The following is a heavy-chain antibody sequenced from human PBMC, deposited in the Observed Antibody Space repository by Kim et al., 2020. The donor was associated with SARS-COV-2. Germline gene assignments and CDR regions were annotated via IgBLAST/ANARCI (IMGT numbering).Heavy chain of an antibody. D-gene: IGHD6-13*01. V-gene: IGHV3-23*01. CDR3: AKAGQRLVWGYFDY. CDR2: ISAGGDRT. Sequence: GGSLRLSCTVSGFTFSSYAMTWVRQAPGKGLEWVSGISAGGDRTYYADSVKGRFTISRDNSKNTLYLQITTLSAEDTALYYCAKAGQRLVWGYFDYWGQETLVTVSS. CDR1: GFTFSSYA. J-gene: IGHJ4*02.